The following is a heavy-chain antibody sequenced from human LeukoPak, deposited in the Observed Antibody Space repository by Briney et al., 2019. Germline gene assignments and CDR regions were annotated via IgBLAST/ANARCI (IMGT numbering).Heavy chain of an antibody. CDR3: ARQRGYGDYWFDP. V-gene: IGHV4-39*01. Sequence: SETLSLTCTVSGGSISSSSYYWGWIRQLTGKGLEWIGSIYYSGSTYYNPSLKSRVTISVDTSKNQFSLKLSSVTAADTAVYYCARQRGYGDYWFDPWGQGTLVTVSS. CDR1: GGSISSSSYY. CDR2: IYYSGST. D-gene: IGHD4-17*01. J-gene: IGHJ5*02.